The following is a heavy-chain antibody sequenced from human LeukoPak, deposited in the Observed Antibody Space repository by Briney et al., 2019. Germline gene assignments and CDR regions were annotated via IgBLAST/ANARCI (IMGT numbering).Heavy chain of an antibody. Sequence: PSGTLSLTCAVSGGSISSSNWWSWVRHPPGKGLEWIGEIYHSGSTNYNPSLKSRVTISVDKSKNQFSLKLSSVTAADTAVYYCARRGNSGSSGFDPWGQGTLVTVSS. CDR3: ARRGNSGSSGFDP. CDR2: IYHSGST. V-gene: IGHV4-4*02. CDR1: GGSISSSNW. D-gene: IGHD1-26*01. J-gene: IGHJ5*02.